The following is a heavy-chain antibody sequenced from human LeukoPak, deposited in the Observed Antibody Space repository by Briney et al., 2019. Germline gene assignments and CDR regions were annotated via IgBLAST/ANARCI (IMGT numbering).Heavy chain of an antibody. CDR3: ARDPAPLLSKDHLENNWFDP. Sequence: SQTLSLTCTVSGGSISSGSYYWSWIRQPAGKGLEWIGRIYTSGSTNYNPSLKSRVTISVDTSKNQFSLKLSSVTAADTAVYYCARDPAPLLSKDHLENNWFDPWGQGTLVTVSS. CDR1: GGSISSGSYY. CDR2: IYTSGST. D-gene: IGHD1-26*01. V-gene: IGHV4-61*02. J-gene: IGHJ5*02.